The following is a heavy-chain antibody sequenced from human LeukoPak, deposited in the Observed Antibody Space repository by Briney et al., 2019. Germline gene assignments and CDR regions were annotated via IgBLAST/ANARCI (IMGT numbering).Heavy chain of an antibody. Sequence: PGESLRLSCAASGFTFTSYWMSWVRQAPGKGLEWVADIKQDGTEKYYVDAVRGRFTISRDNDKHSLYLQMNSLRAEDTALYYCARDGSYYDFWSGYMDVWGKGTTVTVSS. J-gene: IGHJ6*03. CDR1: GFTFTSYW. V-gene: IGHV3-7*03. CDR2: IKQDGTEK. CDR3: ARDGSYYDFWSGYMDV. D-gene: IGHD3-3*01.